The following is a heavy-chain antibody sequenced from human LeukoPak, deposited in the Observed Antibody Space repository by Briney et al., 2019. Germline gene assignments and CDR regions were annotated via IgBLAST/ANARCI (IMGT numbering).Heavy chain of an antibody. V-gene: IGHV1-46*01. CDR1: GYTFTRHY. CDR2: INPSSGGT. J-gene: IGHJ3*02. CDR3: ARDGLYCTNGVCSSDI. Sequence: GASVKVSCKASGYTFTRHYMNWARQAPGQGLEWMGKINPSSGGTGYAQKFQGRVTMTRDTSTSTVCMELTSLRSEDTAVYYCARDGLYCTNGVCSSDIWGQGTLVTVSS. D-gene: IGHD2-8*01.